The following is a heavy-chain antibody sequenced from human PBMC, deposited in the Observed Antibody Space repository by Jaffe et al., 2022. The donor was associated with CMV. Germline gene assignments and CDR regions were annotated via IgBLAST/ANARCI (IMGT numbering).Heavy chain of an antibody. V-gene: IGHV3-21*01. J-gene: IGHJ4*02. D-gene: IGHD2-2*01. CDR1: GFTFSSYS. Sequence: EVQLVESGGGLVKPGGSLRLSCAASGFTFSSYSMNWVRQAPGKGLEWVSSISSSSSYIYYADSVKGRFTISRDNAKNSLYLQMNSLRAEDTAVYYCARGAGYCSSTSCSRRPWDYWGQGTLVTVSS. CDR3: ARGAGYCSSTSCSRRPWDY. CDR2: ISSSSSYI.